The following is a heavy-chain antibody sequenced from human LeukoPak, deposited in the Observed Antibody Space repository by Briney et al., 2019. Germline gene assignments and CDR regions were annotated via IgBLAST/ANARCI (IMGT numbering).Heavy chain of an antibody. D-gene: IGHD2-21*02. J-gene: IGHJ4*02. Sequence: GGSLRLSCAASGFTVSTNYMSWVRQAPGKGLEWVSVIYSGDTTFYADSVRGKFTISRDNSKNTLYLQMNSLRAEDTAVYYCAKTILAYCGGDCYGYYFDYWGQGTLVTVSS. V-gene: IGHV3-66*01. CDR2: IYSGDTT. CDR1: GFTVSTNY. CDR3: AKTILAYCGGDCYGYYFDY.